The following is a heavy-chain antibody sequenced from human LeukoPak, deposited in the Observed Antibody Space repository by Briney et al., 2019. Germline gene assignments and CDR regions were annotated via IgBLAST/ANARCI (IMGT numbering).Heavy chain of an antibody. CDR3: ARSGSYYHYYYYMDV. D-gene: IGHD1-26*01. V-gene: IGHV1-2*02. CDR2: INPNSGGT. J-gene: IGHJ6*03. CDR1: GYTFTGYY. Sequence: GASVKVSCKASGYTFTGYYMRWVRQAPGQGLEWMGWINPNSGGTNYAQKFQGRVTMTRDTSISTAYMELSRLRSDGTAVYYCARSGSYYHYYYYMDVWGKGTTVTVSS.